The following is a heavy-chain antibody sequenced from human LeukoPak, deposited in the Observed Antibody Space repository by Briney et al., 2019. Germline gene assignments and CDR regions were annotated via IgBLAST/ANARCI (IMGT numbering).Heavy chain of an antibody. J-gene: IGHJ2*01. Sequence: SSETLSLTCTVSGGSISSYYWSLIRQPAGKGLEWIGRIYTSGSTNYNPSLKSRVTMSVDTSKNQFSLKLSSVTAADTAVYYCARDRDYYDSSGYYWYFDLWGRGTLVTVSS. CDR2: IYTSGST. D-gene: IGHD3-22*01. CDR1: GGSISSYY. V-gene: IGHV4-4*07. CDR3: ARDRDYYDSSGYYWYFDL.